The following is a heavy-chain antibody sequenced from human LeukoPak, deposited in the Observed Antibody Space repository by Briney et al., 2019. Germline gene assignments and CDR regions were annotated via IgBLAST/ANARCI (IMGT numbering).Heavy chain of an antibody. CDR2: ISNSGSTI. D-gene: IGHD3-10*01. CDR1: GFTFSDYY. Sequence: PGGSLRLSCAASGFTFSDYYMSWIRQAPGKGLEWVSYISNSGSTIYYADSLKGRFTVSRDNAKNSLYLQMNSLRDEDTAVYYCAKRGPGSPQSGKYYFDYWGQGTLVTVSS. CDR3: AKRGPGSPQSGKYYFDY. J-gene: IGHJ4*02. V-gene: IGHV3-11*04.